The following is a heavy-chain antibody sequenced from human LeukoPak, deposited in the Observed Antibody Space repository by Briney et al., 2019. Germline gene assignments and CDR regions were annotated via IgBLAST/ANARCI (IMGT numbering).Heavy chain of an antibody. D-gene: IGHD2-2*01. CDR2: IRQDGSVN. CDR3: ARGCGSASCPYFFDN. V-gene: IGHV3-7*04. Sequence: PSGTLSLTCAVSGGSISSSNWWSWVRQAPGKGLEWVATIRQDGSVNHCVDSVKGRFTVSRDNAWSSLYLQMDSLRAEDTAVYYCARGCGSASCPYFFDNWGQGTLVTVSS. CDR1: GGSISSSNW. J-gene: IGHJ4*02.